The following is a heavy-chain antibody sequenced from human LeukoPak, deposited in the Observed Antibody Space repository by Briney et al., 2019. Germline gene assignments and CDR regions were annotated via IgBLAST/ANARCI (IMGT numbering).Heavy chain of an antibody. D-gene: IGHD3-3*01. CDR3: ARDAGYYDFWSGPDPPHRGWWFDP. CDR2: INPDSGGT. CDR1: GYTFTGYY. Sequence: GASVKVSCKASGYTFTGYYMHWVRQAPGHGLEWMGWINPDSGGTNYAQKFQGRVTMTRDTSINTAYMELSRLRSDDTAVYYCARDAGYYDFWSGPDPPHRGWWFDPWGQGTLVTVSS. J-gene: IGHJ5*02. V-gene: IGHV1-2*02.